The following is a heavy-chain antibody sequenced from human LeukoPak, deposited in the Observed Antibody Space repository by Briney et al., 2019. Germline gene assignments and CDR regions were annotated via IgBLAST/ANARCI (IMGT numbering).Heavy chain of an antibody. CDR2: ISRSGSTI. D-gene: IGHD5-12*01. CDR3: AGIITTIMDY. V-gene: IGHV3-48*03. J-gene: IGHJ4*02. Sequence: GGSLRLSCAASGFTFNNYEMKWVRQAPGKGLEWVSYISRSGSTIYYADSVKGRFTISRDNANSLYLQMNSLRADDTAVYYCAGIITTIMDYWGQGTLVTVSS. CDR1: GFTFNNYE.